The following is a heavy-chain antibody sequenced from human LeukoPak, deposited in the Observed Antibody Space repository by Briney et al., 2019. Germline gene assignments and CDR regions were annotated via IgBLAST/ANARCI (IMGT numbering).Heavy chain of an antibody. D-gene: IGHD3-10*01. Sequence: GGSLRLSCAASGFTFSSYWMSWVRQAPGKGLEWVANIKQDGSEKYYVDSVKGRFTISRDNAKNSLYLQMNSLRAEDTAVYYCARASMVRGVHDYYGMDVWGQGTTVTVSS. CDR1: GFTFSSYW. CDR2: IKQDGSEK. CDR3: ARASMVRGVHDYYGMDV. V-gene: IGHV3-7*03. J-gene: IGHJ6*02.